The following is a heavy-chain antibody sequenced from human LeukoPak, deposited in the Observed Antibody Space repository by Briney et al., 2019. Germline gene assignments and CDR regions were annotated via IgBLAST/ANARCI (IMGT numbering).Heavy chain of an antibody. CDR2: INPSGGST. V-gene: IGHV1-46*01. Sequence: ASVKVSCKASGYTFTSYYMHWVRQAPGQGLEWMGIINPSGGSTSYAQKFQGRVTMTRDTSTSTVYMELSSLRSEDTAVYYCARGQRGDYDSSGYGINLPNYWGQGTLVTVSS. D-gene: IGHD3-22*01. J-gene: IGHJ4*02. CDR3: ARGQRGDYDSSGYGINLPNY. CDR1: GYTFTSYY.